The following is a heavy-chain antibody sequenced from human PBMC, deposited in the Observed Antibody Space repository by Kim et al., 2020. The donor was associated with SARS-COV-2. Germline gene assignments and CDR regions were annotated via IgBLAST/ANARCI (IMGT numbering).Heavy chain of an antibody. J-gene: IGHJ6*02. CDR1: GFTFSSYA. D-gene: IGHD3-9*01. V-gene: IGHV3-33*06. Sequence: GGSLRLSCAASGFTFSSYAMHWVRQAPGKGLEWVAVIWYDGSNKYYADSVKGRFTISRDNSKNTLYLQMNSLRAEDTAVYYCAKDRGYDILTGYYYYYYGMDVWGQGTTVTVSS. CDR3: AKDRGYDILTGYYYYYYGMDV. CDR2: IWYDGSNK.